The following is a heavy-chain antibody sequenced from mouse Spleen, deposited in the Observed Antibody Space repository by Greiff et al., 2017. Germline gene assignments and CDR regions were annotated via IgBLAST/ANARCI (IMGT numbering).Heavy chain of an antibody. CDR2: INPNNGGT. Sequence: VQLQQSGPELVKPGASVKIPCKASGYTFTDYNMDWVKQSHGKSLEWIGDINPNNGGTIYNQKFKGKATLTVDKSSSTAYMELRSLTSEDTAVYYCARSGSSSHFDYWGQGTTLTVSS. CDR1: GYTFTDYN. J-gene: IGHJ2*01. D-gene: IGHD1-1*01. V-gene: IGHV1-18*01. CDR3: ARSGSSSHFDY.